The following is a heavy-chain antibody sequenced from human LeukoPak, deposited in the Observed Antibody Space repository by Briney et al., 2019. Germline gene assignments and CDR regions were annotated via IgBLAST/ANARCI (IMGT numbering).Heavy chain of an antibody. Sequence: ASVKVSCKASGYTFTGYYMHWVRQAPGQGLEWMGWISAYNGNTNYAQKLQGRVTMTTDTSTSTAYTELRSLRSDDTAVYYCARDIGYSSGWYDALDIWGQGTMVTVSS. J-gene: IGHJ3*02. D-gene: IGHD6-19*01. CDR2: ISAYNGNT. V-gene: IGHV1-18*04. CDR3: ARDIGYSSGWYDALDI. CDR1: GYTFTGYY.